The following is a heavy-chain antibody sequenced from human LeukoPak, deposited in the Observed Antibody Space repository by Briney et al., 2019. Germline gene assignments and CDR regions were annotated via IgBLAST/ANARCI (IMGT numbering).Heavy chain of an antibody. CDR1: GFTFSSYA. CDR3: AKDLGSSTSCCAYYYGMDV. J-gene: IGHJ6*02. D-gene: IGHD2-2*01. V-gene: IGHV3-23*01. Sequence: PGGSLRFSCAASGFTFSSYAMSGVRQAPGKGLEWVSAISGSGGSTYYADSVKGRFTISRDNSKNTLYLQMNSLRAEDTAVYYCAKDLGSSTSCCAYYYGMDVWGQGTTVTVSS. CDR2: ISGSGGST.